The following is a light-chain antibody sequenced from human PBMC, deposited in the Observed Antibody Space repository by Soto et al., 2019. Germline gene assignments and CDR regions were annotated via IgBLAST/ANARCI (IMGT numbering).Light chain of an antibody. Sequence: DIQMTQSPSTLSASVGDRVTITCRASQSISSWLAWYQQKPGKAPKLLIYDASSLESGVPSRFSGSGSGTEFTLTISSLQPDDLAAYYCQQYSSYSRTFGQGTKVDI. V-gene: IGKV1-5*01. CDR2: DAS. J-gene: IGKJ1*01. CDR1: QSISSW. CDR3: QQYSSYSRT.